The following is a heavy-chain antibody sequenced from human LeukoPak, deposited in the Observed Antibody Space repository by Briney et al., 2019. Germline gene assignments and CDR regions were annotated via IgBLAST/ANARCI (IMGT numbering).Heavy chain of an antibody. CDR1: GFTFSSYS. Sequence: GGSLRLSCAASGFTFSSYSMNWVRQAPGKGLEWVSSISSSSSYIYYADSVKGRFTISRDNAKNSLYLRMNSLRAEDTAVYYCARDTSYFMVRGVVDYWGQGTLVTVSS. J-gene: IGHJ4*02. CDR2: ISSSSSYI. V-gene: IGHV3-21*01. D-gene: IGHD3-10*01. CDR3: ARDTSYFMVRGVVDY.